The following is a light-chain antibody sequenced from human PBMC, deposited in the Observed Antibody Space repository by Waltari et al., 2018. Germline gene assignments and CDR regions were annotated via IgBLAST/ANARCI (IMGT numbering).Light chain of an antibody. V-gene: IGLV2-23*02. CDR3: CSYAGSNTYV. Sequence: QSALTQPASVSGSPGQSITISCSGSSSDVGPYNLVSWYQQHPGKVPKLMIYEVTERPSGDSNRFSASKSGNTASLTISGLQAEDEADYYGCSYAGSNTYVFGTGTKVIVL. J-gene: IGLJ1*01. CDR2: EVT. CDR1: SSDVGPYNL.